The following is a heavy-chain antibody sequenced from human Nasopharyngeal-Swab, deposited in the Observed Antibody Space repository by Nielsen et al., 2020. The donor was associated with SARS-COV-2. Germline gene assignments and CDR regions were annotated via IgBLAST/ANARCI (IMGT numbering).Heavy chain of an antibody. CDR3: VKGGYLHDYINYGDWFDP. V-gene: IGHV3-23*01. CDR1: GFTSSGYA. CDR2: ISGAGSST. J-gene: IGHJ5*02. Sequence: GGSLRPSCVASGFTSSGYAMSWVRQAPGKGLNWVSAISGAGSSTYYANSVKGRFTISRDNSKNTLYLQMNSLRAEDTALYYCVKGGYLHDYINYGDWFDPWGLGTLVTVSS. D-gene: IGHD4-11*01.